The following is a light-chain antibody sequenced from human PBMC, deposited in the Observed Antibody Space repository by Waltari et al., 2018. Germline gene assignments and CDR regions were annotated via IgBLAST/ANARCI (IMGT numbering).Light chain of an antibody. CDR2: TVS. Sequence: AVLTQSPLSLPVTLGQPASISCRSSQTLVSSNGNTYLSWFQQRPGQSPRRLIYTVSDRDSGVPDRFSGSGSDTYFTLTISRVEAEDVGVYYCMQATYWPWTFGQGTKVEIK. CDR3: MQATYWPWT. CDR1: QTLVSSNGNTY. J-gene: IGKJ1*01. V-gene: IGKV2-30*01.